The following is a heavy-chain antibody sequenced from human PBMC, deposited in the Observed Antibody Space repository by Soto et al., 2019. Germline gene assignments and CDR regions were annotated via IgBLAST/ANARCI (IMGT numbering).Heavy chain of an antibody. CDR3: TTDSTVFGVVWALGY. CDR1: GFTFSNAW. V-gene: IGHV3-15*01. Sequence: NPGGSLRLSCAASGFTFSNAWMSWVRQAPGKGLEWVGLIKSKTNGGTTDYAAPVKGRFSISRDDSKTTMYLQMNSLKIEDTGVYYCTTDSTVFGVVWALGYWGQGSLVTVSS. J-gene: IGHJ4*02. D-gene: IGHD3-3*01. CDR2: IKSKTNGGTT.